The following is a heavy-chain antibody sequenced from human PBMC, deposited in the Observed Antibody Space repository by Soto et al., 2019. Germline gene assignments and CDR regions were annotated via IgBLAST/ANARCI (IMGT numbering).Heavy chain of an antibody. Sequence: QVQLVESGGGLVKPGGSLRLSCAAYGFAFSDSYMAWIRQAPGKGLEWVATISYNGKTIYYADSVKGRFTVSRDNTRNSLFLQMNSLGAEDTAVYYCARDNYAVLIGLFDYWGQGTLVTVSS. J-gene: IGHJ4*02. V-gene: IGHV3-11*01. CDR1: GFAFSDSY. CDR2: ISYNGKTI. CDR3: ARDNYAVLIGLFDY. D-gene: IGHD3-9*01.